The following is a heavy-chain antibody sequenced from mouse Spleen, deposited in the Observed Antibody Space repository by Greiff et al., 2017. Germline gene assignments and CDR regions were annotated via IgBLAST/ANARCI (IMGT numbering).Heavy chain of an antibody. Sequence: VQLQQSGPELVKPGASVKISCKASGYAFSSSWMNWVKQRPGKGLEWIGRIYPGDGDTNYNGKFKGKATLTADKSSSTAYMQLSSLTSEDSAVYFCARSADGYPYYYAMDYWGQGTSVTVSS. CDR1: GYAFSSSW. V-gene: IGHV1-82*01. J-gene: IGHJ4*01. CDR3: ARSADGYPYYYAMDY. D-gene: IGHD2-3*01. CDR2: IYPGDGDT.